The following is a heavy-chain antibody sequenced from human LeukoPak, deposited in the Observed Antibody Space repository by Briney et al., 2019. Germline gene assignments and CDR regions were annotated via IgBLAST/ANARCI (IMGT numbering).Heavy chain of an antibody. J-gene: IGHJ6*03. D-gene: IGHD2-2*01. Sequence: PGGSLRLSCAASGFTFSSYAMSWVRQAPGKGLEWVSAISGSGGSTYYADSVKGRFTISRDNAKNSLYLQMNSLRAEDTAVYYCARGGEDIVVVPAAMGYYYYYMDVWGKGTTVTVSS. CDR2: ISGSGGST. V-gene: IGHV3-23*01. CDR1: GFTFSSYA. CDR3: ARGGEDIVVVPAAMGYYYYYMDV.